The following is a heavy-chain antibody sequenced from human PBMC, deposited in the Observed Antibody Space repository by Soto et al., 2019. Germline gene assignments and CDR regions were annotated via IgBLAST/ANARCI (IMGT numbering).Heavy chain of an antibody. Sequence: GGSLRLSCAASGFTFSSYAMSWVRQAPGKGLEWVSAISGSGGSTYYADSVKGRFTISRDNSKNTLYLQMNSLRAEDTAVYYCATYGHQVLYYGMDVWGQGTTVTVSS. J-gene: IGHJ6*02. CDR1: GFTFSSYA. D-gene: IGHD4-17*01. CDR3: ATYGHQVLYYGMDV. V-gene: IGHV3-23*01. CDR2: ISGSGGST.